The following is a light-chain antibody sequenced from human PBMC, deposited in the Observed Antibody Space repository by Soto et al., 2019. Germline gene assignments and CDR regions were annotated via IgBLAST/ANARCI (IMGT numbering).Light chain of an antibody. CDR1: QSVFSY. Sequence: EVVLTQSPATLSLSPGDGATLSCRASQSVFSYLAWYQQRPGQPPRLLIYDTSKRATGIPARFSGSGSGTDFTLTISSLQAEDVAVYYCQQYYSTPLTFGGGTKVEIK. J-gene: IGKJ4*01. CDR3: QQYYSTPLT. CDR2: DTS. V-gene: IGKV3-11*01.